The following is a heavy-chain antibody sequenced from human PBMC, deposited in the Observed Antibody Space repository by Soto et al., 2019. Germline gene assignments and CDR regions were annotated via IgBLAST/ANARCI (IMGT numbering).Heavy chain of an antibody. CDR2: IWYDGSNT. CDR1: GFNFSNYG. J-gene: IGHJ4*02. Sequence: GGSLRLSCAASGFNFSNYGMHWVRQAPGKGLEWVAVIWYDGSNTYYADSVKGRFTISRDNSGNTLYMQMNSLRAEDTAVYYCARDILLTVVTDFDDWGQGTQVTVSS. D-gene: IGHD2-15*01. CDR3: ARDILLTVVTDFDD. V-gene: IGHV3-33*01.